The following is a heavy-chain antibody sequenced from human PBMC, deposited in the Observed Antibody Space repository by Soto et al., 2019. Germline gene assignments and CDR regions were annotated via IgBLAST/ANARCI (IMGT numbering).Heavy chain of an antibody. Sequence: EVQLVESGGGLVQPGGSLRLSCAASGFTFSSYWMNWVRQVPGKRPEWVANIRQDGSEKYYVDSVKGRFSISQDNAKNSRYLQISRLRAEDTAVYYCAKGMAVAANWFDPWGRGTLVTVSS. V-gene: IGHV3-7*04. CDR3: AKGMAVAANWFDP. CDR1: GFTFSSYW. D-gene: IGHD6-19*01. J-gene: IGHJ5*02. CDR2: IRQDGSEK.